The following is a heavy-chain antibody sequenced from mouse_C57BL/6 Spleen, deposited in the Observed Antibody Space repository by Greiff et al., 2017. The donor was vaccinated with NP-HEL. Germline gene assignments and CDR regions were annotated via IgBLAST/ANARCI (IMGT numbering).Heavy chain of an antibody. D-gene: IGHD3-2*02. J-gene: IGHJ4*01. CDR1: GYAFSSSW. CDR3: AREGGQLRRNYYAMDY. Sequence: VKVVESGPELVKPGASVKISCKASGYAFSSSWMNWVKQRPGKGLGWIGRIYPGDGDTNYNGKFKGKATLTADKSSSTAYMQLSSLTSEDSAVYVCAREGGQLRRNYYAMDYWGQGTSVTVSS. CDR2: IYPGDGDT. V-gene: IGHV1-82*01.